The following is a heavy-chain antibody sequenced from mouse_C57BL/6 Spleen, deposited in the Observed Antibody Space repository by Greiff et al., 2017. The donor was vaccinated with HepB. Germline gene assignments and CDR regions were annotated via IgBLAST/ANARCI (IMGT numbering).Heavy chain of an antibody. D-gene: IGHD1-1*01. V-gene: IGHV5-6*01. Sequence: EVKLVESGGDLVKPGGSLKLSCAASGFTFSSYGMSWVRQTPDKRLEWVATISSGGSYTYYPDSVKGRFTISRDNAKNTLYLQMSSLKSEDTAMYYCARHSPYYYGSSPYAMDYWGQEPQSPSPQ. CDR2: ISSGGSYT. CDR3: ARHSPYYYGSSPYAMDY. CDR1: GFTFSSYG. J-gene: IGHJ4*01.